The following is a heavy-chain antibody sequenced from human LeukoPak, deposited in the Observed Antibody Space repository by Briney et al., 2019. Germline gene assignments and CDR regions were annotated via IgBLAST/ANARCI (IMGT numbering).Heavy chain of an antibody. J-gene: IGHJ3*01. CDR1: GFTFSKTW. CDR3: ARDRSDILTGYNDAFDF. Sequence: PGGSLRLSCAASGFTFSKTWMSWVRQTPEKGLEWVANIKEDGREEYYVDSVKGRFTISRDNAKNSLYLQMNSLRAEDTALYYCARDRSDILTGYNDAFDFWGQGTMVTVSS. CDR2: IKEDGREE. V-gene: IGHV3-7*01. D-gene: IGHD3-9*01.